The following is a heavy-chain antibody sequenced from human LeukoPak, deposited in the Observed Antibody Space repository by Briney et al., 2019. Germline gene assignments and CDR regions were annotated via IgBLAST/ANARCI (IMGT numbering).Heavy chain of an antibody. D-gene: IGHD6-19*01. CDR3: AKTTTGYSSGRFPGWPVDY. CDR2: ISADGGST. CDR1: GFTFSTYA. V-gene: IGHV3-23*01. J-gene: IGHJ4*02. Sequence: GGSLRLSCAASGFTFSTYAMTWVRQAPGKGLERVSSISADGGSTYYADSVKGRFTISRDNSKNTVYLQMNSLRAEDTAVYYCAKTTTGYSSGRFPGWPVDYWGQGTLVTVSS.